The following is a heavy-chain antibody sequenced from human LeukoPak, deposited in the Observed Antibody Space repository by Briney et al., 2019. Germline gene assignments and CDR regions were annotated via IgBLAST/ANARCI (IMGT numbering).Heavy chain of an antibody. D-gene: IGHD3-22*01. V-gene: IGHV4-34*01. CDR3: ARVVGYYDSSGYYLGYYYYMDV. J-gene: IGHJ6*03. CDR1: GGSFSGYY. CDR2: INHSGST. Sequence: PSETLSLTCAVYGGSFSGYYWSWIRQPPGKGLEWNGEINHSGSTNYNPSLKSRVTISVDTSKNQFSLKLSSVTAADTAVYYCARVVGYYDSSGYYLGYYYYMDVWGKGTTVTVSS.